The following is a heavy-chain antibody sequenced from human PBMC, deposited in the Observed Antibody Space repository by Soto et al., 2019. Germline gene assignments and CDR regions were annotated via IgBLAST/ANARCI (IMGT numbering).Heavy chain of an antibody. CDR1: GFTFSSYS. CDR3: ARGGGNDWVV. J-gene: IGHJ4*02. CDR2: ISSSSSYI. V-gene: IGHV3-21*01. D-gene: IGHD1-1*01. Sequence: EVQLVESGGGLVKPGGSLRLSCAASGFTFSSYSMNWVRQAPGKGLEWVSSISSSSSYIYYADSVKGRFNISRDKAKNSLYLQMNSLRAEGTAVYYCARGGGNDWVVWGQGTLVTVSS.